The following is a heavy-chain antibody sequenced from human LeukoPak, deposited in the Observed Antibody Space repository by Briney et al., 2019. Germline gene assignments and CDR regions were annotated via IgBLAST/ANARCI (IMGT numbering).Heavy chain of an antibody. CDR1: GFTFSGSA. CDR2: IRSKANSYAT. D-gene: IGHD6-13*01. Sequence: GGSLRLSCAASGFTFSGSAMHWVRQASGKGLEWVGRIRSKANSYATAYAASVKGRFTISRDDSKNTAYLQMNSLKTEDTAVYYCTRPYRAAAGTYYMDVWGKGTTVTISS. J-gene: IGHJ6*03. CDR3: TRPYRAAAGTYYMDV. V-gene: IGHV3-73*01.